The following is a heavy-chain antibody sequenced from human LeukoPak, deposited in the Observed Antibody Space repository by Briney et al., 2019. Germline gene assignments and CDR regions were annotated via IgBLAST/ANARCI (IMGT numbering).Heavy chain of an antibody. D-gene: IGHD6-19*01. CDR1: GFTFSSYS. CDR3: ARGTWTMIIAVAGTSDY. CDR2: ISSSSSYI. J-gene: IGHJ4*02. Sequence: PGGSQRLSCAASGFTFSSYSMNWVRQAPGKGLEWVSSISSSSSYIYYADSVKGRFTISRDNAKNSLYLQMNSLRAEDTAVYYCARGTWTMIIAVAGTSDYWGQGTLVTVSS. V-gene: IGHV3-21*01.